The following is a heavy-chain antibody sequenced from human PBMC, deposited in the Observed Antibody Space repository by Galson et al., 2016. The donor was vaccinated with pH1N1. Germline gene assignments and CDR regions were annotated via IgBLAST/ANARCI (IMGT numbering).Heavy chain of an antibody. CDR3: ARDPGGGGHFDY. CDR2: IYYSGTT. V-gene: IGHV4-34*11. Sequence: LSLTCAVYGRSFSGYYWSWIRQPPGKGLEWIGNIYYSGTTNYNPSLKSRVTMSVATSKGQLSLNLTSVTAADTAIYYCARDPGGGGHFDYWGQGALVTVSS. CDR1: GRSFSGYY. J-gene: IGHJ4*02. D-gene: IGHD2-8*02.